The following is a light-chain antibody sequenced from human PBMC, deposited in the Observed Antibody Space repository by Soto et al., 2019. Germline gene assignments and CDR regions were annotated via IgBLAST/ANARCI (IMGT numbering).Light chain of an antibody. J-gene: IGKJ1*01. Sequence: EIVMTQSPATLSVSPGERATLSCRASQSVSSNLAWYQQKPGQAPRLLIYGASTRATGIPARFSGSGSGTEFTLTISSLQSEDFAVYHCQQYRLWPWTFGLGTKVEI. V-gene: IGKV3-15*01. CDR2: GAS. CDR1: QSVSSN. CDR3: QQYRLWPWT.